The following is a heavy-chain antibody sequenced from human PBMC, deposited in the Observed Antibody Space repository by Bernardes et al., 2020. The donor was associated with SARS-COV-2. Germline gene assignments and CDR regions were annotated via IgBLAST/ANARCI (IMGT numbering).Heavy chain of an antibody. CDR3: ARHGRDTIFGVVIILGGFDY. Sequence: SQTLSLTCTVSGGSISSYYWGWIRQPPGKGLEWIGSIYYSGSTYYNPSLKSRVTISVDTSKNQFSLKLSSVTAADTAVYYCARHGRDTIFGVVIILGGFDYLGQGTLVTVSS. J-gene: IGHJ4*02. V-gene: IGHV4-39*01. CDR1: GGSISSYY. D-gene: IGHD3-3*01. CDR2: IYYSGST.